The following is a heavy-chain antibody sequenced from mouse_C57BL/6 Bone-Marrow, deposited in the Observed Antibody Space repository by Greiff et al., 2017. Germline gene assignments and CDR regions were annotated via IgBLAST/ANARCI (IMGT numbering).Heavy chain of an antibody. CDR3: ARPYYDYLRGAMDY. CDR1: GYAFTNYL. CDR2: INPGSGGT. V-gene: IGHV1-54*01. J-gene: IGHJ4*01. Sequence: QVQLQQSGAELVRPGTSVKVSCKASGYAFTNYLIEWVKQRPGQGLEWIGVINPGSGGTNYNEKFKGKATLTADKSSSTAYMQLSSLTSEDSAVYFCARPYYDYLRGAMDYWGQGTSVTVSS. D-gene: IGHD2-4*01.